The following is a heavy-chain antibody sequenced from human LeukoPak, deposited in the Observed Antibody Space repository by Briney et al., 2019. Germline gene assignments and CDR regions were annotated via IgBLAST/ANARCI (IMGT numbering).Heavy chain of an antibody. V-gene: IGHV3-23*01. D-gene: IGHD2-15*01. CDR1: GFTFSSYA. J-gene: IGHJ4*02. CDR3: AKATIVVVVAAMDY. CDR2: ISGSGGST. Sequence: GGSLRLSCAASGFTFSSYAMSWVRQAPGKGLEWVSAISGSGGSTYYADSVKGRFTISRDNSKNTLYLQTNSLRAEDTAVYYCAKATIVVVVAAMDYWGQGTLVTVSS.